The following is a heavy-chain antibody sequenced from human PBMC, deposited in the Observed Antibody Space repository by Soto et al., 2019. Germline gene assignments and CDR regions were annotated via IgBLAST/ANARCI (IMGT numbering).Heavy chain of an antibody. Sequence: GGPLRLSGSASGCTSSSYALQWFRQAPGKGLEYVSSISTNGGSTHYADSVKGRFTISRDNSKNTQYLQMSSLRADDTAVYYCVKGEYYYDSSGYYPFDYWGQGT. V-gene: IGHV3-64D*06. D-gene: IGHD3-22*01. CDR2: ISTNGGST. CDR1: GCTSSSYA. J-gene: IGHJ4*02. CDR3: VKGEYYYDSSGYYPFDY.